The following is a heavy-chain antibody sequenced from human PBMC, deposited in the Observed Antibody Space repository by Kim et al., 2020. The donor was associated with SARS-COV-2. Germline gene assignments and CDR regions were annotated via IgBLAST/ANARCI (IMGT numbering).Heavy chain of an antibody. V-gene: IGHV1-69*01. D-gene: IGHD2-2*01. CDR3: ARGAEVVVVPAAIIAFDI. J-gene: IGHJ3*02. Sequence: QGRVTITADESTSTTYMELSSLRSEDTAVYYCARGAEVVVVPAAIIAFDIWGQGTMVTVSS.